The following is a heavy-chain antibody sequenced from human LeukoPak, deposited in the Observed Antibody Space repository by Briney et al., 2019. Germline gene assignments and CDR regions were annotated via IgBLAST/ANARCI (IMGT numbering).Heavy chain of an antibody. J-gene: IGHJ4*02. D-gene: IGHD2-15*01. CDR3: AKRRDYCSGGSCYSLDY. Sequence: PGGSLRLSCAASGFRFSDYGMHWVRQAPGRGLEWVAVISSDGTKKAYADSVKGRFTISRDNSENTLYLPMSSLRAEDTAVYYCAKRRDYCSGGSCYSLDYWGQGTLVTVSS. CDR1: GFRFSDYG. CDR2: ISSDGTKK. V-gene: IGHV3-30*18.